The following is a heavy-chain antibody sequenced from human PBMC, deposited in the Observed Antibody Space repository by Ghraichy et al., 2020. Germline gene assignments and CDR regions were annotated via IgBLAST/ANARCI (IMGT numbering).Heavy chain of an antibody. J-gene: IGHJ3*02. CDR3: ARRSTVVTPTSNDVFDI. V-gene: IGHV4-59*08. Sequence: SETLSLTCVVSGGSISNYYWSWIRQPPGKGLEWIGYIYDNGRTIYDDSVRTIYNPSLKSRVTMSLDTSNNQFSLRLSSVTAADTAFYYCARRSTVVTPTSNDVFDIWGQGTMVTVSS. CDR2: IYDNGRT. D-gene: IGHD4-23*01. CDR1: GGSISNYY.